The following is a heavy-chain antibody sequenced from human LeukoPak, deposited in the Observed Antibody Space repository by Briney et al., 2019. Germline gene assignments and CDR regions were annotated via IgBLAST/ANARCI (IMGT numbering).Heavy chain of an antibody. CDR1: GGSFSGYY. Sequence: SETLSLTCAVYGGSFSGYYWSWIRQPPGKGLEWIGEINHSGSTNYNPSLKSRVTISVDTSKNQFSLKLSSVTAADTAVYYCARGYYDSSGYYYCFSCRDYFDYWGQGTLVTVSS. D-gene: IGHD3-22*01. V-gene: IGHV4-34*01. CDR3: ARGYYDSSGYYYCFSCRDYFDY. CDR2: INHSGST. J-gene: IGHJ4*02.